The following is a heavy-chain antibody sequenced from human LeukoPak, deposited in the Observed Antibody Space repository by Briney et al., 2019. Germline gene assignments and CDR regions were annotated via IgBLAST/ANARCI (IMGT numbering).Heavy chain of an antibody. V-gene: IGHV3-23*01. J-gene: IGHJ4*02. CDR1: GFTFSRYA. CDR2: ISGSDGST. Sequence: GGSLRLSCAASGFTFSRYAMSWVRQAPGKGLEWVSGISGSDGSTNYADSVKGRFTISRDNSKNTLYLQMTSLRAEDTAVYFCAKVHTSSWSHWGQGTLVTVSS. D-gene: IGHD2-2*01. CDR3: AKVHTSSWSH.